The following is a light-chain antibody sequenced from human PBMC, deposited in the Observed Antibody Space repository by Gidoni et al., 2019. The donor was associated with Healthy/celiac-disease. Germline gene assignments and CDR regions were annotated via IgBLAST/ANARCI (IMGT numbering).Light chain of an antibody. J-gene: IGKJ2*01. CDR1: QDISNY. CDR2: DAS. V-gene: IGKV1-33*01. Sequence: DIQMTQSPSSLSASVGDRVTITCQASQDISNYLNWYQQKPGKAPKLLIYDASNLETGVPSRFSGSGSGTDVTFTISSLQPEDIATYYCQHHRTFGQGTKLEIK. CDR3: QHHRT.